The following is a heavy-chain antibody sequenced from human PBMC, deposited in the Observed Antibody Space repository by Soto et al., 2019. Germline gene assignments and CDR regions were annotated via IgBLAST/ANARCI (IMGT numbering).Heavy chain of an antibody. CDR1: GFTFSNSW. CDR2: INSDGSST. V-gene: IGHV3-74*01. J-gene: IGHJ4*02. Sequence: PEGSLRLSCAASGFTFSNSWMHWVRQAPGKGLVWVSRINSDGSSTSYADSVKGRFTISRDNAKNTLYLQMNSLRAEDTAVYYCARGLVQYRSSWYDYWGQANLVSVSS. D-gene: IGHD6-13*01. CDR3: ARGLVQYRSSWYDY.